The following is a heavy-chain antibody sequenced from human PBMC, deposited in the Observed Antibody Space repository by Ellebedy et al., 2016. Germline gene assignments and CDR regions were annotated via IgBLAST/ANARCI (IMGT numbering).Heavy chain of an antibody. Sequence: SETLSLXCTVSGYSISSGYYWGWIRQPPGKGLEWIGSIYHSGSTYYNPSLKSRVTISVDTSKNQFSLKLSSVTAADTAVYYCARDGATYYDILRAGDWFDPWGQGTLVTVSS. CDR2: IYHSGST. CDR3: ARDGATYYDILRAGDWFDP. J-gene: IGHJ5*02. V-gene: IGHV4-38-2*02. D-gene: IGHD3-9*01. CDR1: GYSISSGYY.